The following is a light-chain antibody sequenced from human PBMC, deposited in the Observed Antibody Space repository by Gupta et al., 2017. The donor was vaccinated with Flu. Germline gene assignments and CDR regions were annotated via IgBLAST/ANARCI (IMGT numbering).Light chain of an antibody. Sequence: ELELTQSPATLSLSPGERATLSCRASQSVSTYLAWYQKKPGQAPRLLIYDASNRATGIPARFSGSGSGTDFTLTISSLEAEDFAVYYCQKRSNGPTDTCGRGNRLEI. CDR2: DAS. V-gene: IGKV3-11*01. CDR3: QKRSNGPTDT. CDR1: QSVSTY. J-gene: IGKJ2*01.